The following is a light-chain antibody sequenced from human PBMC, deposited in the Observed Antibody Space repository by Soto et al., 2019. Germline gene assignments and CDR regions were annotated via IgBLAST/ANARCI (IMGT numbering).Light chain of an antibody. CDR3: QQYNKWPIP. J-gene: IGKJ5*01. Sequence: EIVLTQSPGPLSVSPGERATLSCRASQSVSSNLAWYQQKPGQAPRLLIYGASTRATGIPARFSGSGSGTEFTLTISSLQSEDFAVYYCQQYNKWPIPVGQGTRLEIK. V-gene: IGKV3-15*01. CDR1: QSVSSN. CDR2: GAS.